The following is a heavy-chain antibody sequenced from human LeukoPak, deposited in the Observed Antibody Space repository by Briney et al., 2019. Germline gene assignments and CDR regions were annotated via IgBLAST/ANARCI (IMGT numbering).Heavy chain of an antibody. Sequence: SETLSLTCTVSGGSISSSSYYWGWIRQPPGKGLEWIGSIYYSGSTYYNPSLKSRVTISVDTSKNQFSLKLSSVTAADTAVYYCARPKGYDILTGRAMDVWGKGTTVTISS. V-gene: IGHV4-39*07. CDR2: IYYSGST. D-gene: IGHD3-9*01. CDR1: GGSISSSSYY. J-gene: IGHJ6*03. CDR3: ARPKGYDILTGRAMDV.